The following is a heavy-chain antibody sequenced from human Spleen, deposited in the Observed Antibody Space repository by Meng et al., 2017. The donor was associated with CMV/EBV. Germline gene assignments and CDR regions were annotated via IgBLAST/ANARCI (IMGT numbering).Heavy chain of an antibody. V-gene: IGHV3-21*01. CDR2: ISSSSTYI. Sequence: GESLKISCAASGFTFSAYAMNWVRQAPGKGLEWVSSISSSSTYIYYADPVKGRFTISRDNAKNSLFLQMNSLRAEDTAVYYCAKSWDGMDVWGQGTTVTVSS. J-gene: IGHJ6*02. D-gene: IGHD1-26*01. CDR1: GFTFSAYA. CDR3: AKSWDGMDV.